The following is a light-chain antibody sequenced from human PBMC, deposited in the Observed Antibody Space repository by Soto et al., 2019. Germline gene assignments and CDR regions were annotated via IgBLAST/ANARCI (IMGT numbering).Light chain of an antibody. CDR1: SSNVGGYNY. CDR3: MSYASSSTLFV. Sequence: QSVLTQPRSVSGSPGQSVALSCTGTSSNVGGYNYVSWYQQHPGKAPKLMIYEVSNRPSGVSNRFSGSKSGNTASLTISGLQAEDEADYYCMSYASSSTLFVFGTGTKVTVL. J-gene: IGLJ1*01. V-gene: IGLV2-14*01. CDR2: EVS.